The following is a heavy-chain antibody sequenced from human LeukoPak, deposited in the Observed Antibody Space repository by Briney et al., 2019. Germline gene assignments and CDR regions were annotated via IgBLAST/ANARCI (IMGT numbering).Heavy chain of an antibody. CDR1: GFTFSSYA. CDR3: ARDRGPWREGSDY. V-gene: IGHV3-30*04. Sequence: PGGSLRLSCAASGFTFSSYAMHWVRQAPGKGLEWVAVISYDGSNKYYADSVKGRFTISRDNSKNTLYLQMNSLRAEDTAVYYCARDRGPWREGSDYWGQGTLVTVSS. D-gene: IGHD3-10*01. J-gene: IGHJ4*02. CDR2: ISYDGSNK.